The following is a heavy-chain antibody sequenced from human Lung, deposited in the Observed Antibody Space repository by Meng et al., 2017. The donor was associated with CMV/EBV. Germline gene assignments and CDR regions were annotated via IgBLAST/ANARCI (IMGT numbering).Heavy chain of an antibody. J-gene: IGHJ5*02. D-gene: IGHD2-2*02. CDR3: AREYCASTGCYKGGRFDP. CDR1: GDSISSFY. Sequence: SETLSLXCAVTGDSISSFYWTWIRQAPGKGLEWIGYFYYTGSANYNPSLKSRVTLSGDTSKNQFSLRLSSVTAADTAVYYCAREYCASTGCYKGGRFDPWGQGTXVTVSS. CDR2: FYYTGSA. V-gene: IGHV4-59*01.